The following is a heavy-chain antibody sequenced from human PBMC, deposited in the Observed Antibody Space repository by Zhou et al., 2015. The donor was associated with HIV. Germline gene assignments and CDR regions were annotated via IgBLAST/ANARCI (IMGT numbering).Heavy chain of an antibody. CDR1: GGTFSSYA. CDR2: IIPIFGTA. CDR3: ARDVVSIVVVTAIHSRYYYGMDV. V-gene: IGHV1-69*01. D-gene: IGHD2-21*02. J-gene: IGHJ6*02. Sequence: QVQLVQSGAEVKKPGSSVKVSCKASGGTFSSYAISWVRQAPGQGLEWMGGIIPIFGTANYAQKFQGRVTITADESTSTAYMELSSLRSEDTAVYYCARDVVSIVVVTAIHSRYYYGMDVWGQGP.